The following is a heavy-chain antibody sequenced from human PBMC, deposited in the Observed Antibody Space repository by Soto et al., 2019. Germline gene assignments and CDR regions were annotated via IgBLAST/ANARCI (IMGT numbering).Heavy chain of an antibody. V-gene: IGHV4-31*03. Sequence: QVQLQESGPGLVKPSQTLSLTCTVSGGSISSGGYYWSWIRQHPGKGLEWIGYIYYSGSTYYTPSLKSRVTMSVDTSKNQFSLKLSSVTAADTAVYYCARVEETIFGVAHIDYWGQGTLVTVSS. D-gene: IGHD3-3*01. J-gene: IGHJ4*02. CDR1: GGSISSGGYY. CDR2: IYYSGST. CDR3: ARVEETIFGVAHIDY.